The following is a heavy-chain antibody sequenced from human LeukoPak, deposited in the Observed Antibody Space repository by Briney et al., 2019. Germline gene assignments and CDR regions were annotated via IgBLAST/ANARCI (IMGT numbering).Heavy chain of an antibody. Sequence: GASVKVSCKASGYTFTSYYMHWVRQAPGQGLEWMGIINPSGGSTSHAQKFQGRVTITADESTSTAYMELSSLRSEDTAVYYCARVTVIAAAGTRPSYYFDYWGQGTLVTVSS. CDR1: GYTFTSYY. CDR2: INPSGGST. CDR3: ARVTVIAAAGTRPSYYFDY. D-gene: IGHD6-13*01. V-gene: IGHV1-46*01. J-gene: IGHJ4*02.